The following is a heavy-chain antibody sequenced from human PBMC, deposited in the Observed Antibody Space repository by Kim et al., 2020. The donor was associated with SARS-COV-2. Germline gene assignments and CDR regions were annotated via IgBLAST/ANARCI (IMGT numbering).Heavy chain of an antibody. CDR2: ISYDGSNK. CDR1: GFTFSSYA. Sequence: GGSLRLSCAASGFTFSSYAMHWVRQAPGKGLEWVAVISYDGSNKYYVDSVKGRFTISRDNSKNTLYLQMNSLRAEDTAVYYCARAYIAAAGTSREGNYYYGMDVWGQGTTVTVSS. D-gene: IGHD6-13*01. V-gene: IGHV3-30*04. J-gene: IGHJ6*02. CDR3: ARAYIAAAGTSREGNYYYGMDV.